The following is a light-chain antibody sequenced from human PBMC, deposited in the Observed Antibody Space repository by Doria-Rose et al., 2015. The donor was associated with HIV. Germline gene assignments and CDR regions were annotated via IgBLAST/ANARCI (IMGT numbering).Light chain of an antibody. CDR1: LSLLYTSKNY. V-gene: IGKV4-1*01. J-gene: IGKJ3*01. CDR2: WAS. Sequence: TQSPESLGMSLGERATLNCKSNLSLLYTSKNYLAWYQQKPGQPPKLLIYWASTRQSGVPARFSGSGSGTDFTLTISSLEAEDVAVYYCQQYYDTPSFGPGTTVDIK. CDR3: QQYYDTPS.